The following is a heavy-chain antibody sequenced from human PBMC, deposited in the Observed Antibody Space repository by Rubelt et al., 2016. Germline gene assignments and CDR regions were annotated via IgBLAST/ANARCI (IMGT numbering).Heavy chain of an antibody. CDR2: IYSGGST. V-gene: IGHV3-53*01. D-gene: IGHD4-17*01. CDR3: ARAGDSTHWYFDL. J-gene: IGHJ2*01. Sequence: MSWVRQAPGKGLEWVSVIYSGGSTYYADSVKGRFTISRDNSKNTLYLQMNSLRAEDTAVYYCARAGDSTHWYFDLWGRGTLVTVSS.